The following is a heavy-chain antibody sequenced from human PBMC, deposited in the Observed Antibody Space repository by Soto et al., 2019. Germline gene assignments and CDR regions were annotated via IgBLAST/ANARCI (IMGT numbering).Heavy chain of an antibody. CDR2: IYYSGST. CDR1: GGSISSGDYY. D-gene: IGHD6-25*01. CDR3: ARDESGWFDP. V-gene: IGHV4-61*08. J-gene: IGHJ5*02. Sequence: SETLSLTCTVSGGSISSGDYYWSWIRQPPGKGLEWIGYIYYSGSTNYNPSLKSRVTISVDTSKNQFSLKLSSVTAADTAVYYCARDESGWFDPWGQGTLVTVSS.